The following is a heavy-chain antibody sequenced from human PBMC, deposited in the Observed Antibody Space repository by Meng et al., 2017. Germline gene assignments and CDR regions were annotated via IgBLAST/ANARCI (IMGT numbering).Heavy chain of an antibody. CDR1: GGTFSSYA. J-gene: IGHJ4*02. D-gene: IGHD1-26*01. CDR2: IIPIFGTA. Sequence: QGLLGQCGAEVKKPGSSVKVSCKASGGTFSSYAISWVRQAPGQGLEWMGGIIPIFGTANYAQKFQGRVTITADESTSTAYMELCSLRSEDTAVYYCARSFSRATWERDDWGQGTLVTVSS. V-gene: IGHV1-69*01. CDR3: ARSFSRATWERDD.